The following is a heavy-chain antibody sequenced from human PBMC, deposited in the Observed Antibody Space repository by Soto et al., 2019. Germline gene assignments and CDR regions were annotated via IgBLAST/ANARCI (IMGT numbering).Heavy chain of an antibody. D-gene: IGHD2-15*01. CDR2: ISWDGGST. Sequence: GVSLRLSFGASGFTFDDYTMNWVRQGPGKGLEWVSLISWDGGSTFYADSVKGRFTISRDNSKNSLYLQMNSLRTEDTALYYCARDYGKLNPWGQGTLVTVSS. CDR1: GFTFDDYT. CDR3: ARDYGKLNP. V-gene: IGHV3-43*01. J-gene: IGHJ5*02.